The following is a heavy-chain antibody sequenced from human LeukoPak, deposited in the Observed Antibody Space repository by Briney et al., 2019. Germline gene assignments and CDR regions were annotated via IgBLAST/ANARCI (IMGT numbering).Heavy chain of an antibody. CDR1: GGSIIDYY. V-gene: IGHV4-59*01. D-gene: IGHD3-9*01. J-gene: IGHJ6*02. Sequence: PSETLSLTCIVSGGSIIDYYWSWIRQAPGKGLEWVGYISYSGSTNYNPSLKSRVTISVDTSKNQFSLKLSSVTAADTAVYYCARVDSGYYYYYGMDVWGQGTTVIVSS. CDR3: ARVDSGYYYYYGMDV. CDR2: ISYSGST.